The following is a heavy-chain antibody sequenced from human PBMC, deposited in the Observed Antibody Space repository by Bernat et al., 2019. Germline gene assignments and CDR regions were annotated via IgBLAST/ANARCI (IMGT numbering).Heavy chain of an antibody. CDR3: AKVRFEPYSSSWYPRLGAFDI. CDR1: GFTFSSYA. D-gene: IGHD6-13*01. CDR2: ISGSGGST. J-gene: IGHJ3*02. Sequence: EVQLLESGGGLVQPGGSLRLSCAASGFTFSSYAMSWVRQAPGKGLAWVAAISGSGGSTYYADYVKGRFTISRENSKNTLYMQMNSLRAEDTAVYYCAKVRFEPYSSSWYPRLGAFDIWGQGTMVTVSS. V-gene: IGHV3-23*01.